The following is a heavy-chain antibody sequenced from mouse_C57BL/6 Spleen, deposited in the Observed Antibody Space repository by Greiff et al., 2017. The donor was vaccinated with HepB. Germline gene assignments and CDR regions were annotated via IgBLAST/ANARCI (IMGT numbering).Heavy chain of an antibody. Sequence: VQLKESGPVLVKPGASVKMSCKASGYTFTDYYMNWVKQSHGKSLEWIGVINPYNGGTSYNQKFKGKATLTVDKSSSTAYMELNSLTSEDSAVYYCARGYYGSSEDYWGQGTTLTVSS. CDR1: GYTFTDYY. J-gene: IGHJ2*01. CDR3: ARGYYGSSEDY. V-gene: IGHV1-19*01. CDR2: INPYNGGT. D-gene: IGHD1-1*01.